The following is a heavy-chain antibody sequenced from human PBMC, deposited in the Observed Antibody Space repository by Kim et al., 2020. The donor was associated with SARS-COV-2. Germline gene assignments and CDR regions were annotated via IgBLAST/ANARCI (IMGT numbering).Heavy chain of an antibody. D-gene: IGHD3-22*01. V-gene: IGHV3-30-3*01. CDR1: GFTFSTYA. CDR3: ARERTAPDSSGYFPYGFDI. Sequence: GGSLRLSCAASGFTFSTYAMHWVRQAPGKGLEWVAVISYDGSNKYYADSVKGRFTISRDNSKNTLYLQMNSLRAEDTAIYYCARERTAPDSSGYFPYGFDIWGQGTMVTVSS. CDR2: ISYDGSNK. J-gene: IGHJ3*02.